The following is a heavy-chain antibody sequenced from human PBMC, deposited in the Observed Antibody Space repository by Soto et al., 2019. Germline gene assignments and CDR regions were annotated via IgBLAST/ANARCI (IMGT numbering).Heavy chain of an antibody. J-gene: IGHJ5*02. Sequence: SETLSLTCAVYGGSFSGYYWSWIRQPPGKGLEWIGEINQSGITNYNPSLKSRVTISEDTSKNQFSLKLTSVTAADTAIYYCARGGRGGSRPTNPWGQGTLVTVSS. D-gene: IGHD3-10*01. CDR2: INQSGIT. V-gene: IGHV4-34*01. CDR3: ARGGRGGSRPTNP. CDR1: GGSFSGYY.